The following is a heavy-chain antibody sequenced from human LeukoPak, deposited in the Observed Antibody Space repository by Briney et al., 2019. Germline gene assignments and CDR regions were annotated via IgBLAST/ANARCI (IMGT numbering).Heavy chain of an antibody. D-gene: IGHD7-27*01. J-gene: IGHJ6*03. CDR3: ARDSGSDYYYYMDV. V-gene: IGHV1-18*01. CDR1: GYTFTSYG. CDR2: ISAYNGNT. Sequence: ASVKVSCKASGYTFTSYGISWVRQAPGQGLEWMGWISAYNGNTNYAQKLQGRVTMTTGTSTSTAYMELRSLRSDDTAVYYCARDSGSDYYYYMDVWGKGTTVTVSS.